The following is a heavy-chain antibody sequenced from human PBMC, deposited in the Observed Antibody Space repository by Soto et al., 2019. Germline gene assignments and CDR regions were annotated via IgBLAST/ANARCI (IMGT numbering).Heavy chain of an antibody. D-gene: IGHD1-26*01. J-gene: IGHJ4*02. Sequence: PSETLSLTCAVYGGSFSGYYWTWIRQPPGKGLEWIGEINHSGSTNYTPSLKSRVTISVDTSKNQFSLKLSSVTAADTAVYYCVRALGLVRANKALEYWGQGTLVTVSS. V-gene: IGHV4-34*01. CDR1: GGSFSGYY. CDR3: VRALGLVRANKALEY. CDR2: INHSGST.